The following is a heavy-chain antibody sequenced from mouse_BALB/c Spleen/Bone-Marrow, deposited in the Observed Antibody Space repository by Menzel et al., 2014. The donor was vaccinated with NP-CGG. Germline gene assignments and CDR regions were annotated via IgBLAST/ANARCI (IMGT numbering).Heavy chain of an antibody. Sequence: VQLQESGAEQMQPGASVKISCKATGYTFSNYWIEWVKQRPGHGLEWIGEILPGNTNANYNEKSKGRATFTADTSSNTAYMQLSSLTSEDSAVYYCARGWYSMDDWGQGTSVTVSS. V-gene: IGHV1-9*01. CDR3: ARGWYSMDD. J-gene: IGHJ4*01. CDR2: ILPGNTNA. CDR1: GYTFSNYW.